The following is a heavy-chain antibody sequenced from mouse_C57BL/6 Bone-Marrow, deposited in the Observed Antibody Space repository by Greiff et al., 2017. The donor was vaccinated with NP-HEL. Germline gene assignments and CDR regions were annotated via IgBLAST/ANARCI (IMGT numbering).Heavy chain of an antibody. Sequence: EVQGVESGGGLVKPGGSLKLSCAASGFTFSDYGMHWVRQAPEKGLEWVAYISSGSSTIYYADTVKGRFTISRDNATNTLFLQITSLRSEDTAMYYCARPFVYYGSIWFAYWGQGTLVTVSA. CDR2: ISSGSSTI. V-gene: IGHV5-17*01. J-gene: IGHJ3*01. CDR3: ARPFVYYGSIWFAY. CDR1: GFTFSDYG. D-gene: IGHD1-1*01.